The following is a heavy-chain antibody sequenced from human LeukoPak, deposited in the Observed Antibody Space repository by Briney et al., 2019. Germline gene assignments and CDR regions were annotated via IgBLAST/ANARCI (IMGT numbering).Heavy chain of an antibody. CDR3: ATLRLGYSFDC. CDR2: IYGGGST. Sequence: DGSLVLSCAASGFTVSSNYMSWVRQAPGKGLEWVSIIYGGGSTYYADSVKVRFTISRDNSKNTLYLQMNSLRAEDTAVYYCATLRLGYSFDCWGQGRLVSVSS. V-gene: IGHV3-53*01. CDR1: GFTVSSNY. D-gene: IGHD2-21*01. J-gene: IGHJ4*02.